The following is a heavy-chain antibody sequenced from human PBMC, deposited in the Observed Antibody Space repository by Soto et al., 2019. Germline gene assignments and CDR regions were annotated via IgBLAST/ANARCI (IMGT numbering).Heavy chain of an antibody. CDR3: ARGSPLSSSFPLDY. CDR2: IYYSGST. Sequence: PSETLSLTCTVSGGSISSYYWSWIRQPPGKGLEWIGYIYYSGSTNYNPSLKSRVTMSLDTSKNLLSLKLNSVTAADTAVYYCARGSPLSSSFPLDYWGQGSLVTVSS. V-gene: IGHV4-59*12. J-gene: IGHJ4*02. D-gene: IGHD6-6*01. CDR1: GGSISSYY.